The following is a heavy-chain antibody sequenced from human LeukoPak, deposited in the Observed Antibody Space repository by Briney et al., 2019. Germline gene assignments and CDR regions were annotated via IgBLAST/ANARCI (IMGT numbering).Heavy chain of an antibody. CDR3: SKDPNGDYVGAFDM. CDR1: GLVFSDYA. V-gene: IGHV3-23*01. J-gene: IGHJ3*02. Sequence: GGSLRLSCAASGLVFSDYAMTWVRQAPGKGLEWVSSISGSGGGTYYADSVKGRFTISRDNSKYTPFLQMNSLRAEDTALYYCSKDPNGDYVGAFDMWGPGTMVTVSS. CDR2: ISGSGGGT. D-gene: IGHD4-17*01.